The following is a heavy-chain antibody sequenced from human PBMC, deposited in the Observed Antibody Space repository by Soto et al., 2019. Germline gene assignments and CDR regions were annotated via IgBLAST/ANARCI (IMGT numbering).Heavy chain of an antibody. D-gene: IGHD3-10*01. CDR1: GGSISSSSYY. Sequence: SETLSLTCTVSGGSISSSSYYWGWIRQPPGKGLEWIGSIYYSGSTYYNPSLKSRVTISVDTSKNQFSLKLSSVIAADTAVYYCARCLHQGDYYGSGSYSNYIYGLVTPFDYWGQGTLVTVSS. CDR2: IYYSGST. J-gene: IGHJ4*02. CDR3: ARCLHQGDYYGSGSYSNYIYGLVTPFDY. V-gene: IGHV4-39*01.